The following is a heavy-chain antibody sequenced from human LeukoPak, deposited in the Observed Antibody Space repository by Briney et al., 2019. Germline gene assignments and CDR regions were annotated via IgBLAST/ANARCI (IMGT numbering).Heavy chain of an antibody. V-gene: IGHV1-69*05. J-gene: IGHJ5*02. CDR2: IIPIFGTA. D-gene: IGHD3-22*01. Sequence: SVKVSCKASGGTFSSYAIRWVRQAPGQGLEWMGGIIPIFGTANYAQKFQGRVTITTDESTSTAYMELSSLRSEDTAVYYCARDGGTYDSSGYYSHNWFDPWGQGTLVTVSS. CDR3: ARDGGTYDSSGYYSHNWFDP. CDR1: GGTFSSYA.